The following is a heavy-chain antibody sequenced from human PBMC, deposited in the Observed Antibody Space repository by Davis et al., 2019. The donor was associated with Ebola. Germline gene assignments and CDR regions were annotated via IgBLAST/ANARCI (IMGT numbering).Heavy chain of an antibody. Sequence: PSETLSLTCAVYGGSFSGYYWSWIRQPPGKGLEWIGEINHSGSTNYNPSLKSRVTISVDTSKNQFSLKLSSVTAADTAVYYCARERGGYSSSWFRYFDYWGQGTLVTVSS. J-gene: IGHJ4*02. CDR3: ARERGGYSSSWFRYFDY. CDR2: INHSGST. V-gene: IGHV4-34*01. D-gene: IGHD6-13*01. CDR1: GGSFSGYY.